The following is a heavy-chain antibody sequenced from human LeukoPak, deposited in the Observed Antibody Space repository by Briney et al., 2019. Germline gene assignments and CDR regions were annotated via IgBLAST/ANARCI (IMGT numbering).Heavy chain of an antibody. J-gene: IGHJ5*02. CDR1: GGSFSGYY. V-gene: IGHV4-34*01. D-gene: IGHD1-1*01. CDR2: INHSGST. Sequence: SETLSLTCAVYGGSFSGYYWSWIRQPPGKGLEWIGEINHSGSTNYNPSLKSRVTISVDTSKNQFSLKLSSVTAADTAVYYCAGRERVGSWFDPWGQGTLVTVSS. CDR3: AGRERVGSWFDP.